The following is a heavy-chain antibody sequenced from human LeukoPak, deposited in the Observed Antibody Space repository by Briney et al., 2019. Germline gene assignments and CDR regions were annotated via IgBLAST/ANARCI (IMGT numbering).Heavy chain of an antibody. Sequence: GGSLRLSCAASGFTFSSYSMNWVRQAPGKGLEWVSSISSSSSYIYYADSVKGRFTISRDNAKNSLYLQMNSLRAEDTAVYYCARDNRRWLQCWNAFDIWGQGTMVTVSS. CDR3: ARDNRRWLQCWNAFDI. J-gene: IGHJ3*02. CDR2: ISSSSSYI. CDR1: GFTFSSYS. D-gene: IGHD5-24*01. V-gene: IGHV3-21*01.